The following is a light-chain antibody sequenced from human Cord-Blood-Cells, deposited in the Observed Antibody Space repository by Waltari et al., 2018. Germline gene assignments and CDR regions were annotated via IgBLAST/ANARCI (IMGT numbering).Light chain of an antibody. J-gene: IGKJ3*01. CDR3: QQYDNLIT. V-gene: IGKV1-33*01. CDR2: DAS. Sequence: EIQMTQSPSSLSASVGDRVPITCQASQDISNYLNWYQQKPGKAPKLLIYDASNLETGVPSRFSGSGSRTDFTFTISSLQPEDIATYYCQQYDNLITFGPGTKVDIK. CDR1: QDISNY.